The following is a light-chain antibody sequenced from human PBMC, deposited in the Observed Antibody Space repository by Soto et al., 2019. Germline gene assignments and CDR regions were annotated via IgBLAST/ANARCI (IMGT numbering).Light chain of an antibody. CDR3: QQYNNWPPT. J-gene: IGKJ1*01. CDR1: QSVSRY. V-gene: IGKV3-15*01. CDR2: GES. Sequence: LTQSPATLSLSPGERASLSCRASQSVSRYLAWYQQNTGQAPRLLIYGESTRETGIPARLSGSGSGTELNLTISRLQSEDFAVYYCQQYNNWPPTCGQGTKVDIK.